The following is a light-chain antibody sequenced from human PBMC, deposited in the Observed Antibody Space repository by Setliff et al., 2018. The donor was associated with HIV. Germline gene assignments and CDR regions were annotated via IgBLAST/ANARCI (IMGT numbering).Light chain of an antibody. CDR3: SSYTSSSTDV. CDR2: DVS. Sequence: QSALPQPASVSGSPGQSITISCTGTSNDVGAYNTVYWYQQHPGEAPKLMIYDVSTRPSGVSNRFSGSKSGNTASLTISGLQTEDEADYYCSSYTSSSTDVFGNGTKGTVL. V-gene: IGLV2-14*01. J-gene: IGLJ1*01. CDR1: SNDVGAYNT.